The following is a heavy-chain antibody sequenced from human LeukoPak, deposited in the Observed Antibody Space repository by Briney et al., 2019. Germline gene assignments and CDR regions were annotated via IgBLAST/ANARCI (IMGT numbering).Heavy chain of an antibody. CDR3: AKDVRNDRPQVGAPDY. Sequence: GALKLFCGGSRFTFSNYNLKWGRPGPREGVGLGSYLNSSSSTIYYADSVKGRFTISRDNAKNSLYLQMNSLRAEDTAVYYCAKDVRNDRPQVGAPDYWGQGTLVTVSS. CDR2: LNSSSSTI. CDR1: RFTFSNYN. D-gene: IGHD1-26*01. V-gene: IGHV3-48*04. J-gene: IGHJ4*02.